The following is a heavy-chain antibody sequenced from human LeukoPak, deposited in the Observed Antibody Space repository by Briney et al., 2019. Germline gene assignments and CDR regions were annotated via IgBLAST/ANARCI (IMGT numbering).Heavy chain of an antibody. CDR3: ARGVWFGEGGYFDY. CDR1: GFTVSNNY. CDR2: ISYDGSNK. Sequence: GGSLRLSCAASGFTVSNNYMSWVRQAPGKGLEWVAVISYDGSNKYYADSVKGRFTISRDNSKNTLYLQMNSLRAEDTAVYYCARGVWFGEGGYFDYWGQGTLVTVSS. D-gene: IGHD3-10*01. J-gene: IGHJ4*02. V-gene: IGHV3-30*03.